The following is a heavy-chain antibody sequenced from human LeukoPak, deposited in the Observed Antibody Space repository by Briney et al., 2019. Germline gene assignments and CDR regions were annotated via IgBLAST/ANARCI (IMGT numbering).Heavy chain of an antibody. J-gene: IGHJ4*02. D-gene: IGHD3-22*01. V-gene: IGHV3-30*09. CDR2: ISYDGFNR. Sequence: GRSLRLSCAASGFTFSDYAMHWFRQAPDKGLERVVLISYDGFNRYFADSVKGRFAISRDNSKNTMYLQMNSLRAEDTAVYYCAREAMQYYDSSGYPFDYWGQGTLVTVSS. CDR1: GFTFSDYA. CDR3: AREAMQYYDSSGYPFDY.